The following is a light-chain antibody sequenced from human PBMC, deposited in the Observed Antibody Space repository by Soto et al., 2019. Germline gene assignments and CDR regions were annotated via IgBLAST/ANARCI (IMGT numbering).Light chain of an antibody. CDR1: QSLLFSSNNKNY. CDR3: QQYYSPPLS. Sequence: DIVMTQSPDSLAVSLGERATINCKSSQSLLFSSNNKNYLAWYQQKGGQPPKLLIYWASTRESGVPDRFSGSGSGTDFNLTITSLKAEDVAVYYCQQYYSPPLSFGGGTKVEIK. J-gene: IGKJ4*01. V-gene: IGKV4-1*01. CDR2: WAS.